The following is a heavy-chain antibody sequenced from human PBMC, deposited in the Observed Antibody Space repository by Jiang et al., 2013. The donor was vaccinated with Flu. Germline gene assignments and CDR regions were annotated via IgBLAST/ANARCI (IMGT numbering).Heavy chain of an antibody. V-gene: IGHV7-4-1*02. CDR1: GYTFTGYS. Sequence: SELKKPGASVRISCMASGYTFTGYSMNWVRQAPGQGLQWMGCINTNTGKPTYAQGFTGRFVFSLDSSVSTAFLQISSLQADDTAVYYCARDRDEIEPYYYYYGIDVWGQGTTVTVSS. CDR2: INTNTGKP. J-gene: IGHJ6*02. CDR3: ARDRDEIEPYYYYYGIDV. D-gene: IGHD5-24*01.